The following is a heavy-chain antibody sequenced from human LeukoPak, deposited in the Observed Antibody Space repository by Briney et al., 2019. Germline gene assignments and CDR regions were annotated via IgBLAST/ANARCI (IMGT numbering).Heavy chain of an antibody. CDR3: ARHYYFGSGYAMDV. D-gene: IGHD3-10*01. Sequence: GGSLRLSCAASGFTFSFYGMHWVRQAPGKGLEWVALIWYDGSNKYYADSVKGRFTISRDNSKNTLYLQMNSLRAEDTAVYYCARHYYFGSGYAMDVWGQGIRVTVSS. CDR2: IWYDGSNK. CDR1: GFTFSFYG. J-gene: IGHJ6*02. V-gene: IGHV3-33*01.